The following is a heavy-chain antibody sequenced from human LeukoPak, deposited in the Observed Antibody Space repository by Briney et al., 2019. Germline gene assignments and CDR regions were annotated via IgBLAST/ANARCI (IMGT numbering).Heavy chain of an antibody. CDR3: ARVVIIYYYYYYMDV. Sequence: PSETLSLTCAVYGGSFSGYYWSWIRQPPGKGLEWIGEINHSGSTNYNPSLKSQVTISVDTSKNQFSLKLSSVTAADTAVYYCARVVIIYYYYYYMDVWGKGTTVTVSS. J-gene: IGHJ6*03. V-gene: IGHV4-34*01. CDR1: GGSFSGYY. CDR2: INHSGST. D-gene: IGHD3-3*01.